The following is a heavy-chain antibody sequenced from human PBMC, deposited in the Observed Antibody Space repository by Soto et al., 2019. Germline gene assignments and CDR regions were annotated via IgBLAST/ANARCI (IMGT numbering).Heavy chain of an antibody. Sequence: GGSLRLSCAASGFTFSSYGMHWVRQAPGKGLEWVAVISYDGSNKYYADSVKGRFTISRDNSKNTLYLQMNSLRAEDTAVYYCAKDRRYYYGSGTYYYYYGMDVWGQGTTVTVSS. V-gene: IGHV3-30*18. CDR2: ISYDGSNK. D-gene: IGHD3-10*01. CDR1: GFTFSSYG. CDR3: AKDRRYYYGSGTYYYYYGMDV. J-gene: IGHJ6*02.